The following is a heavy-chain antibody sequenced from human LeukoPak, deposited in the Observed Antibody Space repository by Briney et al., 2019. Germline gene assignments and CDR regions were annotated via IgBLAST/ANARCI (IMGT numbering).Heavy chain of an antibody. CDR3: ASSSLSSSSFAFDI. Sequence: GASVKVSCKASGGTFSSYAIGWVRQAPGQGLEWMGWINPNSGGTNYAQKFQGRVTMTRDTSISTAYMELSRLRSDDTAVYYCASSSLSSSSFAFDIWGQGTMVTVSS. D-gene: IGHD6-6*01. J-gene: IGHJ3*02. CDR1: GGTFSSYA. CDR2: INPNSGGT. V-gene: IGHV1-2*02.